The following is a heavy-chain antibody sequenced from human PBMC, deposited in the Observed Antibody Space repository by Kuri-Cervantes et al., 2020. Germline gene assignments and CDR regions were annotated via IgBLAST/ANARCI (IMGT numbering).Heavy chain of an antibody. Sequence: ASVKVSCKASGYTFTSYGISWVRQAPGQGLEWMGWISAYNGDTNYAQKLQGRVTMTTDTSTSTAYMELRSLRSEDTAVYYCAREPKGDYCSGGSCYTFDYWGQGTLVTVSS. D-gene: IGHD2-15*01. CDR1: GYTFTSYG. V-gene: IGHV1-18*01. J-gene: IGHJ4*02. CDR2: ISAYNGDT. CDR3: AREPKGDYCSGGSCYTFDY.